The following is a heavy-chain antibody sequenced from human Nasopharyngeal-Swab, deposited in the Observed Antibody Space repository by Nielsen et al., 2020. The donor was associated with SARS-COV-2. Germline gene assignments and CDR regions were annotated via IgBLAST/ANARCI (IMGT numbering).Heavy chain of an antibody. Sequence: SETLSLTCTVSGGSISSGSYYWSWIRQPAGKGLEWIGRIYTSGSTNYNPSLKSRVTISVDTSKNQFSLKLSSVTAADTAVYYCASSGGCSSTSCSRYYYYYYMDVWGKGTTATVSS. CDR2: IYTSGST. CDR1: GGSISSGSYY. CDR3: ASSGGCSSTSCSRYYYYYYMDV. J-gene: IGHJ6*03. D-gene: IGHD2-2*01. V-gene: IGHV4-61*02.